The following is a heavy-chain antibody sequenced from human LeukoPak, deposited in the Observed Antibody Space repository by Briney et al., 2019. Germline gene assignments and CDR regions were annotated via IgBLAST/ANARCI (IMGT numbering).Heavy chain of an antibody. CDR1: GYTLTELS. J-gene: IGHJ4*02. CDR2: FDPEDGET. Sequence: ASVKVSCKVSGYTLTELSMHWVRQAPGKGLEWMGGFDPEDGETIYAQKFQGRVTMTEDTSTDTAYMELSSLRSEDTAVYYCATGLGGYEEDDYWGQGTLVTVSS. D-gene: IGHD5-12*01. CDR3: ATGLGGYEEDDY. V-gene: IGHV1-24*01.